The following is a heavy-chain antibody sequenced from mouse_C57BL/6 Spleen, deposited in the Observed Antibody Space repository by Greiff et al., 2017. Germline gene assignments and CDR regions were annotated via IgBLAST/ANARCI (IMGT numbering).Heavy chain of an antibody. Sequence: EVQLQQSGAELVRPGASVKLSCTASGFNIKDDYMHWVKQRPEQGLEWIGWIDPENGDTEYASKFQGKATITADTSSNTAYLQLSSLTSEDTAVYYCTHYAAWFAYWGQGTLVTVSA. D-gene: IGHD1-1*02. CDR3: THYAAWFAY. CDR1: GFNIKDDY. V-gene: IGHV14-4*01. J-gene: IGHJ3*01. CDR2: IDPENGDT.